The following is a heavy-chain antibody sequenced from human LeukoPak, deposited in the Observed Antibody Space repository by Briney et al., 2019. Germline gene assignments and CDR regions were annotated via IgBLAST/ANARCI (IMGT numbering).Heavy chain of an antibody. CDR1: GYTFTSYG. CDR2: ISAYNGNT. CDR3: ARSLVVVTAINAFDI. Sequence: ASVKVSCKASGYTFTSYGVSWVRQAPGQGLEWMGWISAYNGNTNYAQKLQGRVTMTTDTSTSTAYMELRSLRSDDTAVYYCARSLVVVTAINAFDICGQGTMVTVSS. V-gene: IGHV1-18*01. J-gene: IGHJ3*02. D-gene: IGHD2-21*02.